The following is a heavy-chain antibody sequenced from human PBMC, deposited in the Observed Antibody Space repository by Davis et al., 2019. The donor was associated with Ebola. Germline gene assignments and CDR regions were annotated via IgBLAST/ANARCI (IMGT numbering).Heavy chain of an antibody. J-gene: IGHJ2*01. CDR2: IYRDGRM. D-gene: IGHD4/OR15-4a*01. V-gene: IGHV3-66*02. CDR1: GFSVSDKY. CDR3: AKDKTMATQYWYFDL. Sequence: GGSLRLSCVGSGFSVSDKYMSWVRQAPGKGLEWVSVIYRDGRMYHADSVKGRFTISRDNSKNTLYLQMNSLRAEDTALYYCAKDKTMATQYWYFDLWGRGTLVTVSS.